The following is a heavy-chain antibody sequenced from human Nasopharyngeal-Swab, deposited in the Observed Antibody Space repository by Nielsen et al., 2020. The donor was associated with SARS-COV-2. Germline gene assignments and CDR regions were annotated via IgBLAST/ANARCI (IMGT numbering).Heavy chain of an antibody. J-gene: IGHJ6*02. D-gene: IGHD6-6*01. Sequence: SETLSLTCTVSGASITTSYWSWIRQPPGKGLEWIGYIHYSGSTNYNPSLKSRVTISVDTSKNQFSLKLSSVTAADTAVYYCARRPLYYYYYGMDVWGQGTTVTVSS. CDR2: IHYSGST. CDR3: ARRPLYYYYYGMDV. CDR1: GASITTSY. V-gene: IGHV4-59*12.